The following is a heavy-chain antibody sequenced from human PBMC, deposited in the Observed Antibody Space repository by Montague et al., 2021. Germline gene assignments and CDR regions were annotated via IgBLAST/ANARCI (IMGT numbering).Heavy chain of an antibody. D-gene: IGHD3-10*01. CDR1: GGSISSSSYY. CDR2: FFRSRNC. V-gene: IGHV4-39*01. CDR3: AGHWEVGSSPRAIEC. Sequence: SETLSLTCTVSGGSISSSSYYWVWMRPTTGKGLVWIIYFFRSRNCIHTPSLQVPVIISVYTSGNQFSLRLTSVTAAATAVYFCAGHWEVGSSPRAIECWGQGTLVTVSS. J-gene: IGHJ4*02.